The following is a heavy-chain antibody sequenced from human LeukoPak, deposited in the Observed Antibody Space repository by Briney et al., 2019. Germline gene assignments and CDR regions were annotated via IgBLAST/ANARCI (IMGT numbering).Heavy chain of an antibody. Sequence: ASVKVSCKASGYTFTSYGISWVRQAPGQGLEWMGWISAYNGNTNYAQKLQGRVTMTTDTSTSTAYMELRSLRSDDTAVYHCARDVPYSSGWENNWFDPWGQGTLVTVSS. CDR2: ISAYNGNT. D-gene: IGHD6-19*01. V-gene: IGHV1-18*01. CDR3: ARDVPYSSGWENNWFDP. J-gene: IGHJ5*02. CDR1: GYTFTSYG.